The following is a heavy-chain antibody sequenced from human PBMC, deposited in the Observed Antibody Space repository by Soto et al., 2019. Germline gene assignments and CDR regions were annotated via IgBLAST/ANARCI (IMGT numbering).Heavy chain of an antibody. CDR2: ISYDGSKK. CDR3: AKAYSGPFDI. V-gene: IGHV3-30*18. CDR1: GFTFSSYD. Sequence: LILSCAASGFTFSSYDIHWVRQAPGKGLEWVAVISYDGSKKYYADSVKGQFTISRDNSKNTLYLQMNSLRAEDTAVYYCAKAYSGPFDIWGQGTMVTVSS. J-gene: IGHJ3*02. D-gene: IGHD1-26*01.